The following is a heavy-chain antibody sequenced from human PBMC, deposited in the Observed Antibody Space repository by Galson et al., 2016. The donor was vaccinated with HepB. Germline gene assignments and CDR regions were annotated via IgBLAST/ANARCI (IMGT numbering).Heavy chain of an antibody. V-gene: IGHV3-73*01. CDR1: GFTLSGSA. Sequence: SLRLSCAASGFTLSGSAMHWVRQASGKGLEWVGRIRSKANNYATAYAASVKGRFTISRDDSKNTAYLQMNSLKTEDTAVYYCARDEGYSNGWSDWGQGTLVTVSS. CDR2: IRSKANNYAT. CDR3: ARDEGYSNGWSD. D-gene: IGHD6-19*01. J-gene: IGHJ4*02.